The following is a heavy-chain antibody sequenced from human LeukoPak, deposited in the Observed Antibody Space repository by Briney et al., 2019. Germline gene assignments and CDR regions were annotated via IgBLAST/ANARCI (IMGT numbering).Heavy chain of an antibody. J-gene: IGHJ6*02. CDR1: GFPVSNSY. Sequence: GGSLRLSCAASGFPVSNSYMRGVRQAPGEGLEWVSFIYSGGVTSYADSVKGRFTISRDSSKNTLYLQMNSLRAEDTAVFYCARDTRYYGMDVWGQGTTVTVSS. V-gene: IGHV3-66*01. CDR2: IYSGGVT. CDR3: ARDTRYYGMDV.